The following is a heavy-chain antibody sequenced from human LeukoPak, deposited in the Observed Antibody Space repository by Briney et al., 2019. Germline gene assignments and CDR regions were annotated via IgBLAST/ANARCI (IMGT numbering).Heavy chain of an antibody. V-gene: IGHV1-2*02. J-gene: IGHJ6*03. D-gene: IGHD2-21*02. CDR3: ARTYCGGNCGPHYYYYYMDV. CDR2: INPNSGGT. CDR1: GYTFTGYY. Sequence: ASVKVSCKASGYTFTGYYIHWVRQAPGQGLEWMGWINPNSGGTNYAQKFQGRVTMTRDTSISTAYMELSTLRFDDTAFYYCARTYCGGNCGPHYYYYYMDVWGKGTTVSVSS.